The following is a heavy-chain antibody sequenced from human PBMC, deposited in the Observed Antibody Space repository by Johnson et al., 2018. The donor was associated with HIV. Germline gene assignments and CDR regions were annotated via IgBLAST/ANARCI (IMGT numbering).Heavy chain of an antibody. J-gene: IGHJ3*02. CDR1: GFTFNNYP. CDR3: ARGSYDGDAFDI. V-gene: IGHV3-30*04. CDR2: ISFDGSNK. Sequence: QVQLVESGGGVVQPGRSLRLSCTTSGFTFNNYPMHWVRQAPGKGLEWVAVISFDGSNKYYADSLRGRFTISRDNSKNTLYLQMNSLRAGDTALYYCARGSYDGDAFDIWGQGTMVTVSS. D-gene: IGHD1-26*01.